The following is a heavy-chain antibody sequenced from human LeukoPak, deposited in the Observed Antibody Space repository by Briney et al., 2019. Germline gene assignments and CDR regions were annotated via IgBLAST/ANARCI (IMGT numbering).Heavy chain of an antibody. V-gene: IGHV3-48*04. CDR1: GFTFSSYN. J-gene: IGHJ4*02. CDR3: ARDYYDSSGYYRGGY. D-gene: IGHD3-22*01. CDR2: ISSSTSTI. Sequence: GSLRLSCAASGFTFSSYNMNWVRQAPGKGLEWVSYISSSTSTIYYADSVKGRFTISRDNAKNSLYLQMNSLRAEDTAVYYCARDYYDSSGYYRGGYWGQGTLVTVSS.